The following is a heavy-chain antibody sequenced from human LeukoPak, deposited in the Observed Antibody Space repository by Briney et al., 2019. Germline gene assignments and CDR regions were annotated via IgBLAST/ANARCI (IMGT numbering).Heavy chain of an antibody. V-gene: IGHV3-30-3*02. D-gene: IGHD3-10*01. CDR1: GFTFGGYP. CDR2: ISYDGSNK. Sequence: HPGKSLRLSCAASGFTFGGYPIHWVRQAPGKGLEWVAVISYDGSNKYYADSVKGRFTSSRDNSKNTLYLQMNNLRAEDTAAYYCAKGSFWGQGTLVTVSS. CDR3: AKGSF. J-gene: IGHJ4*02.